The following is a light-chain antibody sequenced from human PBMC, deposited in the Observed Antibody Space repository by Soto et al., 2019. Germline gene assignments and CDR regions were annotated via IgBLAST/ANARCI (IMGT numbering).Light chain of an antibody. CDR1: QSVTNNY. V-gene: IGKV3-20*01. J-gene: IGKJ2*01. CDR3: HQYGSSPRYT. CDR2: GSS. Sequence: EVVLTQSPGTLSLSPGESATLSCRASQSVTNNYFAWYQQKPGQAPRLLIFGSSDRATGIPDRFSGSGSGTDFTLNISRLEAEDFAVYYCHQYGSSPRYTFGRGTKLEIE.